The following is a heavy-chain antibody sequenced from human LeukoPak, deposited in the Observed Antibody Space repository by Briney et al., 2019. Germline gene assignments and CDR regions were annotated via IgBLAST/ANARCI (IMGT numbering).Heavy chain of an antibody. J-gene: IGHJ5*02. Sequence: GGSLRLSCAASGFTFSSCSMNWVRQAPGKGLEWVSYISSSSSTIYYADSVKGRFTISRDNAKNSLYLQMNSLRDEDTAVYYCARDREDGYNSRFDPWGQGTLVTVSS. CDR3: ARDREDGYNSRFDP. V-gene: IGHV3-48*02. D-gene: IGHD5-12*01. CDR2: ISSSSSTI. CDR1: GFTFSSCS.